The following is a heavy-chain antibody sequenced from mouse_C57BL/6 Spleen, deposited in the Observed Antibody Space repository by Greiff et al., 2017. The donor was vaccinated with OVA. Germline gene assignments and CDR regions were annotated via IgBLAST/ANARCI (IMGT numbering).Heavy chain of an antibody. D-gene: IGHD1-3*01. V-gene: IGHV1-82*01. CDR2: IYPGDGDT. Sequence: VQLQQSGPELVQPGASVKISCKASGYAFSSSWMNWVKQRPGKGLEWIGRIYPGDGDTNYNGKFKGKSTLTADKTSSTAYMQLSSLTSEDSAVYFCARGTNFDYWGQGTTLTVSS. J-gene: IGHJ2*01. CDR3: ARGTNFDY. CDR1: GYAFSSSW.